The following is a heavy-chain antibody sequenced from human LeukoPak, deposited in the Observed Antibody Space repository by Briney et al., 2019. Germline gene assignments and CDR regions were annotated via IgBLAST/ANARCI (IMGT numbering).Heavy chain of an antibody. V-gene: IGHV4-59*12. CDR1: GGSISSYY. J-gene: IGHJ6*03. Sequence: SETLSLTCTVSGGSISSYYWSWIRQPPGKGLEWIGYIYYSGSTNYNPSLKSRVTMSVDTSKNQFSLKLSSVTAADTAVYYCARDARRYTAMVPYYYYYMDVWGKGTTVTVSS. D-gene: IGHD5-18*01. CDR3: ARDARRYTAMVPYYYYYMDV. CDR2: IYYSGST.